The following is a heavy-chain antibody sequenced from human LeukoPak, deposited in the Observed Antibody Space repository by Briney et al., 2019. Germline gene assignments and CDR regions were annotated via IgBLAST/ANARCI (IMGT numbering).Heavy chain of an antibody. J-gene: IGHJ6*02. CDR3: ASGRSPYGDYVDYYYYGMGV. V-gene: IGHV1-69*10. Sequence: SVKVSCKASGGTFSSYAISWVRQAPGQGLEWMGGIIPILGIANYAQKFQGRVTITADKSTSTAYMELSSLRSEDTAVYYCASGRSPYGDYVDYYYYGMGVWGQGTTVTVSS. CDR1: GGTFSSYA. D-gene: IGHD4-17*01. CDR2: IIPILGIA.